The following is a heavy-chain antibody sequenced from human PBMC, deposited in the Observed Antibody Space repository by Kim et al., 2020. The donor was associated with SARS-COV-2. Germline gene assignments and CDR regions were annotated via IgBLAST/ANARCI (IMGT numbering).Heavy chain of an antibody. D-gene: IGHD4-4*01. V-gene: IGHV1-2*06. Sequence: ASVKVSCKASGYTFTGYYMHWVRQAPGQGLEWMGRINPNSGVTNYAQKFQGRVTMTRDTSISTAYMELSRLRSDDTAVYYCARDRTVTPFDSWGQGTLVTVSS. J-gene: IGHJ4*02. CDR1: GYTFTGYY. CDR3: ARDRTVTPFDS. CDR2: INPNSGVT.